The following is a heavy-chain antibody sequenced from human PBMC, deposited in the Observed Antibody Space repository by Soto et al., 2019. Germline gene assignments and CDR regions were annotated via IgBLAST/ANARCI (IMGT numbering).Heavy chain of an antibody. Sequence: ASVKVSCKASGYTFTSYYMHWVRQAPGQGLEWMGIINPSGGSTSYAQKFQGRVTMTRDTSTSTVHMELSSLRSEDTVVYYCAGNTVTNDDGAFDIWGQGTMVTVSS. V-gene: IGHV1-46*03. CDR1: GYTFTSYY. J-gene: IGHJ3*02. D-gene: IGHD4-17*01. CDR3: AGNTVTNDDGAFDI. CDR2: INPSGGST.